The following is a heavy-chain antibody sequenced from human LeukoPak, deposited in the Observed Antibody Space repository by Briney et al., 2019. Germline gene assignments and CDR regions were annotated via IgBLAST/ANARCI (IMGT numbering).Heavy chain of an antibody. Sequence: ASVKASCKASGCAFTGYYMHWVRQAPGQGLEWMGWINPNSGGTNYAQKFQGRVTMTRDTSISTAYMELSRLRSDDTAVYYCARDRTAARASYYMDVWGKGTTVTVSS. CDR3: ARDRTAARASYYMDV. V-gene: IGHV1-2*02. CDR1: GCAFTGYY. J-gene: IGHJ6*03. D-gene: IGHD6-6*01. CDR2: INPNSGGT.